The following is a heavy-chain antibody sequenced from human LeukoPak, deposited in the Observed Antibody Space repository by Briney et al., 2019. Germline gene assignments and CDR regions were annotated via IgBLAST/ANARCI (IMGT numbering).Heavy chain of an antibody. V-gene: IGHV1-18*01. CDR3: ARDPVGGYSYGYNWFDP. CDR1: GYTFTSYG. J-gene: IGHJ5*02. CDR2: ISAYNGNT. D-gene: IGHD5-18*01. Sequence: ASVKVSCKASGYTFTSYGISWVRQAPGQGLEWMGWISAYNGNTNYAQKLQGRVTMTTDTSTSTAYMELRSLRSDDTAVYYCARDPVGGYSYGYNWFDPWGQGTLVTVSS.